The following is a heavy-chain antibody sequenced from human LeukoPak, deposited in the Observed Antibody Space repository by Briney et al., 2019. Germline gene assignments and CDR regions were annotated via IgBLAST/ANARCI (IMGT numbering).Heavy chain of an antibody. CDR3: ARRHNWNDTRLGY. J-gene: IGHJ4*02. CDR1: GYRFTSYW. CDR2: IYPYDSDT. Sequence: GESLKISCKGSGYRFTSYWIGWVRQMPGKGLEWMGIIYPYDSDTRYSPSFQGRVTISADKSISTAYLQWSSLKASDSAMYYCARRHNWNDTRLGYWGQGTLVTVSS. D-gene: IGHD1-1*01. V-gene: IGHV5-51*01.